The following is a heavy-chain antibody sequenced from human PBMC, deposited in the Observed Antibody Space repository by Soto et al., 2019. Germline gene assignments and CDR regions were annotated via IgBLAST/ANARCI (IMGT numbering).Heavy chain of an antibody. CDR1: GGSIRDVY. CDR2: IFHSGNA. J-gene: IGHJ4*02. CDR3: ARAHAPTLPFDF. Sequence: SETLSLTCSVSGGSIRDVYWSWIRQSPGKGLEWIGFIFHSGNAKYNPSLQSRASMSIDTSKNQFSLSLESVTAADTAVYFCARAHAPTLPFDFWGQGTLVTGSS. D-gene: IGHD2-15*01. V-gene: IGHV4-59*01.